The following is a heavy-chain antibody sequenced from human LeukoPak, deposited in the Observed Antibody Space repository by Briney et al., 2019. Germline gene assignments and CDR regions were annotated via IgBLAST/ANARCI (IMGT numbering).Heavy chain of an antibody. CDR2: IRSMGGT. Sequence: GGSLRLSCAASGSTFSNYAMSWVRQAPGKWLEWVSAIRSMGGTHYADSVKGRFPTSRDNSQTTLYLQMNSLRADDTAVYYCAIPRPYGTTWYGAIEYWGQGSLVTVSS. V-gene: IGHV3-23*01. CDR1: GSTFSNYA. CDR3: AIPRPYGTTWYGAIEY. J-gene: IGHJ4*02. D-gene: IGHD6-13*01.